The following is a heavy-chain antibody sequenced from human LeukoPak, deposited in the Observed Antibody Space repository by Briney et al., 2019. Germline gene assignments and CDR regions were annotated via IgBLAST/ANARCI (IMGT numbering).Heavy chain of an antibody. CDR2: ITGDGSST. Sequence: GGSLRLSCAASGFTFDDCAMHWVRQAPGKGLEWVSLITGDGSSTYYTDSVKGRFTISRDNSKNSLYVQMQMNSLRTEDTALYYCAKGRRSGTFYNAFDIWGQGTMVTVSS. CDR1: GFTFDDCA. V-gene: IGHV3-43*02. J-gene: IGHJ3*02. CDR3: AKGRRSGTFYNAFDI. D-gene: IGHD1-26*01.